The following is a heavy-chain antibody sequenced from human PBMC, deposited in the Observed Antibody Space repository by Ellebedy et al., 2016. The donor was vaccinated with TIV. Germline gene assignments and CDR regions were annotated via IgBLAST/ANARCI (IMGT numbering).Heavy chain of an antibody. J-gene: IGHJ4*02. CDR1: GFTFSDYY. CDR2: ISSSSSYT. CDR3: ARDILDYGDYIDY. D-gene: IGHD4-17*01. Sequence: GGSLRLSXAASGFTFSDYYMSWIRQAPGKGLEWVSYISSSSSYTNYADSVKGRFTISRDNAKNSLYLQMNSLRAEDTAVYYCARDILDYGDYIDYWGQGTLVTVSS. V-gene: IGHV3-11*06.